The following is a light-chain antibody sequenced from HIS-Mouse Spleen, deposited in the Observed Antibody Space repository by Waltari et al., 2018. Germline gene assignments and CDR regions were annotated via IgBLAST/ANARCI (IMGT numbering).Light chain of an antibody. Sequence: QSALTQPASVSGSPGQSITISCPGTSSDVGGYNYVSWYQQHPVKAPKLRIYVVSNRPSGVSNRFSGSKSGNTASLTISGLQAEDEADYYCSSYTSSSTVVFGGGTKLTVL. V-gene: IGLV2-14*01. CDR2: VVS. CDR3: SSYTSSSTVV. CDR1: SSDVGGYNY. J-gene: IGLJ2*01.